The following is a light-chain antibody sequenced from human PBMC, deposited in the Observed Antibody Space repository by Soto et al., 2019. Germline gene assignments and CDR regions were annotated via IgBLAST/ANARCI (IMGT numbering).Light chain of an antibody. Sequence: DIQMTQSPSTLSASEGDRVTISCRASQSVSIWLAWYQQKPGRAPKLLIYKSPILGSGVPSRFSGSGSGTEFTLTISSLQPDDFATYYCQQFNTSPWTFGQRTKVDIK. J-gene: IGKJ1*01. V-gene: IGKV1-5*03. CDR3: QQFNTSPWT. CDR1: QSVSIW. CDR2: KSP.